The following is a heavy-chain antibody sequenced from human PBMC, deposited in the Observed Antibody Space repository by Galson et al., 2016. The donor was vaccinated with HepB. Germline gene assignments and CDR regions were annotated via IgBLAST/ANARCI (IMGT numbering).Heavy chain of an antibody. D-gene: IGHD3-22*01. V-gene: IGHV3-7*02. CDR2: VKQDGSEK. Sequence: SLRLSCAASGFSFDSYWMTWVRQAPGKGLEWVANVKQDGSEKHYVDSVKGRFTISRDNAKNSVYLQLNSLRAEDTAVYYCARLYYYHGTPYYTSPAAFDIWGQGTMVTVSS. J-gene: IGHJ3*02. CDR1: GFSFDSYW. CDR3: ARLYYYHGTPYYTSPAAFDI.